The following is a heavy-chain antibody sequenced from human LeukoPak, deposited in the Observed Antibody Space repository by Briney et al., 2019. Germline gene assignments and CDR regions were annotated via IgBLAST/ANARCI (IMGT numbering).Heavy chain of an antibody. CDR3: ANSRQLLLRLPFDY. D-gene: IGHD2-2*01. J-gene: IGHJ4*02. V-gene: IGHV3-30*18. Sequence: GGSLRLSCAASGFTFSNYGMHWVRQAPGKGLEWVAVISYDGSNKYYADSVKGRFTISRDNSKNTLYLHMNSLRDEDTAVYYCANSRQLLLRLPFDYWGQGTLVTVPS. CDR1: GFTFSNYG. CDR2: ISYDGSNK.